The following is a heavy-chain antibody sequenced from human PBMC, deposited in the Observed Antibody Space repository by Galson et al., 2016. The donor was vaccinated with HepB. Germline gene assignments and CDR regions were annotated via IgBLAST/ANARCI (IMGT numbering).Heavy chain of an antibody. CDR3: ASQEDDYGDYYYYGMDV. Sequence: LRLSCAASGFTFSSYAMSWVRQAPGKGLEWIGEINHSRSTNYNPSLKSRVIISVDMSKNQFSLKLSSVTAADTAVYYCASQEDDYGDYYYYGMDVWGQGTMVTVSS. V-gene: IGHV4-34*01. J-gene: IGHJ6*02. CDR1: GFTFSSYA. D-gene: IGHD4-17*01. CDR2: INHSRST.